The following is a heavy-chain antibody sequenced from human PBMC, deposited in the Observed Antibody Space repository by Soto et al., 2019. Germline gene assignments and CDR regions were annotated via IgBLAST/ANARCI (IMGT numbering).Heavy chain of an antibody. D-gene: IGHD3-9*01. V-gene: IGHV3-33*01. CDR1: GFTFSSYG. J-gene: IGHJ4*02. Sequence: GGSLRLSCAASGFTFSSYGMHWVRQAPGEGLEWVAVIWYDGSNKYYADSVKGRFTISRDNSKNTLYLQMNSLRAEDTAVYYCARDPRILTGYSYFDYWGQGTLVTVSS. CDR2: IWYDGSNK. CDR3: ARDPRILTGYSYFDY.